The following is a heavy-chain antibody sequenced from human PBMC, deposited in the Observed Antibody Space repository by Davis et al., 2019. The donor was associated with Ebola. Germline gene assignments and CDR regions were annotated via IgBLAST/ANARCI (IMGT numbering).Heavy chain of an antibody. V-gene: IGHV6-1*01. CDR1: GDSVPSGR. CDR2: TYLDSKYYR. CDR3: ARGWLRGYLDY. J-gene: IGHJ4*02. Sequence: HSQTLSLTCAISGDSVPSGRRNWIRQSPSRGLEWLGRTYLDSKYYRDYAVSVKSRITINPDTSKNQLSLQLNSVTPEDTAPYYCARGWLRGYLDYWGQGTLVTVSS. D-gene: IGHD3-3*01.